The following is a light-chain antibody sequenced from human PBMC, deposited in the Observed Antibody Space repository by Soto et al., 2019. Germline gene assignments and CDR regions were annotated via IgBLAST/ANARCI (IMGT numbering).Light chain of an antibody. CDR1: SGSIASSY. CDR3: QSYDRNTPVV. J-gene: IGLJ2*01. CDR2: DDY. Sequence: NFMLTQPHSVSESPGKTVTISCTRSSGSIASSYVRWYQQRPGSAPTILISDDYERPSGVPGRFSGSIDRSSNSASLTITGLKTEDEADYYCQSYDRNTPVVFGGGTKLTVL. V-gene: IGLV6-57*04.